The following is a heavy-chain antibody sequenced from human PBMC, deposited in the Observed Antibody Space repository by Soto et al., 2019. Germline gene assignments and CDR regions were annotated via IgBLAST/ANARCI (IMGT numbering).Heavy chain of an antibody. CDR1: GFTFSSYA. CDR3: ARDYSSVWYFDY. CDR2: ISGSGGGT. J-gene: IGHJ4*02. V-gene: IGHV3-23*01. Sequence: GSLRLSCAASGFTFSSYAMNWVRQAPGKGLEWVSTISGSGGGTYYADSVKGRFTISRDNSKNTLYLQMNSLRAEDTAVYYCARDYSSVWYFDYWGQGTLVTVSS. D-gene: IGHD6-25*01.